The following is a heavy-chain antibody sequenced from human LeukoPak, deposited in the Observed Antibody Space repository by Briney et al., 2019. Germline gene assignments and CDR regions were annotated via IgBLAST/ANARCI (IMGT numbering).Heavy chain of an antibody. V-gene: IGHV3-53*01. J-gene: IGHJ4*02. D-gene: IGHD3-10*01. CDR3: AKLKGWYGEGHFDY. CDR2: IYSDGRT. Sequence: GGSLRLSCAASGFAVSSNYMSWVRQAPGKGLEWVSVIYSDGRTYHADSVKGRFTISRDISKNTLFLQMTSLRAEDTAVYYCAKLKGWYGEGHFDYWGQGTLVTVSS. CDR1: GFAVSSNY.